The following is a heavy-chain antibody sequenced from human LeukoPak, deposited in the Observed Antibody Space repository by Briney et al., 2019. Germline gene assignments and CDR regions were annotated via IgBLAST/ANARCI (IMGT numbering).Heavy chain of an antibody. CDR2: IYPGDSDT. D-gene: IGHD3-22*01. CDR1: GYSFTGYW. Sequence: GESLKISCKGSGYSFTGYWIGWVRQMPGKGLEWMGIIYPGDSDTRYSPSFQGQVTISADKSISTAYLQWSSLKASDTAMYYCARLPMDYYDSSGLPDYWGQGTLVTVSS. J-gene: IGHJ4*02. CDR3: ARLPMDYYDSSGLPDY. V-gene: IGHV5-51*01.